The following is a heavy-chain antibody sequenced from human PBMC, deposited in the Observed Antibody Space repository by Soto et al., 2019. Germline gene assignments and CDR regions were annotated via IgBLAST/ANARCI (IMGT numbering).Heavy chain of an antibody. D-gene: IGHD6-19*01. CDR1: GFTFSSYG. V-gene: IGHV3-48*01. CDR2: ISSSSSTI. Sequence: HGGCLRISCAACGFTFSSYGMNWVRQDPGKGLEWVSYISSSSSTIYYADSVKGRFTISRDNAKNSLYLQMNSLRAEDTAVYYCARDSSGWYEVWGAFDIWGQGTMVTVSS. CDR3: ARDSSGWYEVWGAFDI. J-gene: IGHJ3*02.